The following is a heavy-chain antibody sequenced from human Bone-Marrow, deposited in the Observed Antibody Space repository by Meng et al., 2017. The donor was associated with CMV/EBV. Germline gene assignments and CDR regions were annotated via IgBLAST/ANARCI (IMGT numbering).Heavy chain of an antibody. CDR3: AIDSSGYYPSGMDV. CDR2: IHYSGSS. D-gene: IGHD3-22*01. CDR1: GGSISGYF. J-gene: IGHJ6*02. Sequence: SETLSLTCTVSGGSISGYFWSWIRQPPGKGLEWIAYIHYSGSSIYNPSLKSRVTMSVDTSANQFSLRLSSVTAADTALYYGAIDSSGYYPSGMDVWGQGTTVTVSS. V-gene: IGHV4-59*01.